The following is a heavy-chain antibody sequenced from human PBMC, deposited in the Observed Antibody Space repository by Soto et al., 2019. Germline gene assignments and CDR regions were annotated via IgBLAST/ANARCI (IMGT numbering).Heavy chain of an antibody. J-gene: IGHJ3*02. CDR1: GFTFSSYG. V-gene: IGHV3-33*01. CDR2: IWYDGSNK. CDR3: ARESSTAMVNGAFDI. D-gene: IGHD5-18*01. Sequence: GGSLRLSCAASGFTFSSYGMHWVRQAPGKGLEWVAVIWYDGSNKYYADSVKGRFTISRDNSKNTLYLQMNSLRAEDTAVYYCARESSTAMVNGAFDIWGQGTMVNVS.